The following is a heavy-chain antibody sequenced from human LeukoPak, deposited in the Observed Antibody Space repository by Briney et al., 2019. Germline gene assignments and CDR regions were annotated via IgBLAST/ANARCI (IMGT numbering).Heavy chain of an antibody. V-gene: IGHV3-64D*09. J-gene: IGHJ4*02. D-gene: IGHD3-16*01. Sequence: QPGGSLRLSCSVSGFLFSSSFMHWVRQAPGKGLEYVSSISGNGGSTYYPDSVKGRFTISRDNSKNTLYLQMNSVRPEDTAVYYCVKDRYVDYWGQGTLVTVSS. CDR3: VKDRYVDY. CDR2: ISGNGGST. CDR1: GFLFSSSF.